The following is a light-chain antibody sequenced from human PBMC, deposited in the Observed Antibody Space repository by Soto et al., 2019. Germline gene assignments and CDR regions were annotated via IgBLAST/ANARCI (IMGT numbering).Light chain of an antibody. J-gene: IGKJ1*01. Sequence: EIVLTRSRGTLSWSPLEGGTRAVMCSQSVINNYLAWYQQKAGQAPRLLIYDASTRATGIPDRFSGSGSGTDFTLTISRLEAEDFAVYYCQQYVTSSWTFGQGTKVDIK. V-gene: IGKV3-20*01. CDR3: QQYVTSSWT. CDR1: QSVINNY. CDR2: DAS.